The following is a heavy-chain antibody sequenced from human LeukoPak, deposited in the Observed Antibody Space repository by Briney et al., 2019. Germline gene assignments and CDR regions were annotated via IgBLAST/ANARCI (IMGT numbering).Heavy chain of an antibody. CDR3: ARAKAAAMFSSDY. D-gene: IGHD6-13*01. V-gene: IGHV3-7*03. Sequence: GGSLRLSCAASGFTFSSYWMSWVRQAPGKGLEWVANIKQDGSEKYYVDSVKGRFTISRDNAKNSLYLQMNSLRAEDTAVYYCARAKAAAMFSSDYWGQGTLVTVSS. J-gene: IGHJ4*02. CDR1: GFTFSSYW. CDR2: IKQDGSEK.